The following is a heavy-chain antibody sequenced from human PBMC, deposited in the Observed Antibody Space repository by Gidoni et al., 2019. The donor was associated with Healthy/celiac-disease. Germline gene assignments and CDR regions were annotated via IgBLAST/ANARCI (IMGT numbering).Heavy chain of an antibody. CDR3: ARGWRDIVVVPAAIESHAFDI. V-gene: IGHV4-31*03. CDR2: IYYSGST. D-gene: IGHD2-2*01. J-gene: IGHJ3*02. Sequence: QVQLQESGPGLVKPSQTLSLTCTVSGGSISSGGYYWSWIRQHPGKGLEWIGYIYYSGSTYYNPSLKSRVTISVDTSKNQFSLKLSSVTAADTAVYYCARGWRDIVVVPAAIESHAFDIWGQGTMVTVSS. CDR1: GGSISSGGYY.